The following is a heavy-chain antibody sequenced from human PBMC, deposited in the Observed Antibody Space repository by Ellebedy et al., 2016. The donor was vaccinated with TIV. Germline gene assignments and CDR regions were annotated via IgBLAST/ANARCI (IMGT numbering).Heavy chain of an antibody. CDR2: ISAYNGNT. CDR1: GYTFTSYG. CDR3: ARVIPTYYYDSSGLDY. V-gene: IGHV1-18*01. D-gene: IGHD3-22*01. Sequence: ASVKVSXXASGYTFTSYGISWVRQAPGQGLEWMGWISAYNGNTNYAQKLQGRVTMTTDTSTSTAYMELRSLRSDDTAVYYCARVIPTYYYDSSGLDYWGQGTLVTVSS. J-gene: IGHJ4*02.